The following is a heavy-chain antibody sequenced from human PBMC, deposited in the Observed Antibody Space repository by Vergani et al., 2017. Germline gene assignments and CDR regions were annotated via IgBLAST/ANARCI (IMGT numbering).Heavy chain of an antibody. V-gene: IGHV1-18*01. CDR2: IRAYNGNT. D-gene: IGHD3-16*02. Sequence: QVQLVQSGAEVKKPGASVKVSCKASGYTFTSYGISWVRQAPGQGLEWMGWIRAYNGNTNYAQKLQGRVTMTTDTSTSTAYMELRSLRSDDTAVYYCARDRKYDYVWGSYRRRGFDYWGQGTLVTVSS. J-gene: IGHJ4*02. CDR3: ARDRKYDYVWGSYRRRGFDY. CDR1: GYTFTSYG.